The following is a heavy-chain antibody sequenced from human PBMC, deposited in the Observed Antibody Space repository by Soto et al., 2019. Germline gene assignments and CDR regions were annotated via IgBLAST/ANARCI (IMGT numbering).Heavy chain of an antibody. J-gene: IGHJ6*02. V-gene: IGHV1-2*02. CDR1: GYTFTGYY. D-gene: IGHD6-13*01. CDR3: ARDSPSSSWYQYYDCCMDV. Sequence: GASVTVSCKASGYTFTGYYMHWVRQAPGQGLEWMGWINPNSGGTNYAQKFQGRVTMTRDTSISTAYMELSRLRSDDTAVYYCARDSPSSSWYQYYDCCMDVWGQGTTVTVSS. CDR2: INPNSGGT.